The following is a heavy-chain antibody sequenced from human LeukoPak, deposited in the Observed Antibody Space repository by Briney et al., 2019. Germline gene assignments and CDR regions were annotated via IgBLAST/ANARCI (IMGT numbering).Heavy chain of an antibody. CDR2: IKSKTDGGTT. J-gene: IGHJ4*02. D-gene: IGHD6-13*01. Sequence: GGSLRLSCAASGFTFSSYWMHWVRQAPGKGLVWVGRIKSKTDGGTTDYAAPVKGRFTISRDDSKNTLYLQMNSLKTEDTAVYYCTTEVRIAAAGKGNYWGQGTLVTVSS. V-gene: IGHV3-15*01. CDR1: GFTFSSYW. CDR3: TTEVRIAAAGKGNY.